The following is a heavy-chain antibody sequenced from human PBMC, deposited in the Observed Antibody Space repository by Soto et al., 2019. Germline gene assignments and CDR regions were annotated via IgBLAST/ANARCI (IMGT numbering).Heavy chain of an antibody. CDR1: GFTFSSYG. CDR2: IWYDGSNK. CDR3: AAGRYFDWLPLDY. D-gene: IGHD3-9*01. J-gene: IGHJ4*02. Sequence: QVQLVESGGGVVQPGRSLRLSCAASGFTFSSYGMHCVRQAPGKGLEWVAVIWYDGSNKYYADSVKGRFTISRDNSKNTLYLQMNSLRAEDTAVYYCAAGRYFDWLPLDYWGQGTLVTVSS. V-gene: IGHV3-33*01.